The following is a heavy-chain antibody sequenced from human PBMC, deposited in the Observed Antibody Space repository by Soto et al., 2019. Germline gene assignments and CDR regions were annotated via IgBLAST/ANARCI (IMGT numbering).Heavy chain of an antibody. CDR3: ARRSPYGQLAYDAFDI. J-gene: IGHJ3*02. D-gene: IGHD6-6*01. CDR2: IYPGDSDT. CDR1: GYSFTSYW. V-gene: IGHV5-51*01. Sequence: GESLKISCKGSGYSFTSYWIGWVRQMPGKGLEWMGIIYPGDSDTRYSPSFQGQVTISADKSISTAYLQWSSLKASDTAMYYCARRSPYGQLAYDAFDIWGQGTMVTVSS.